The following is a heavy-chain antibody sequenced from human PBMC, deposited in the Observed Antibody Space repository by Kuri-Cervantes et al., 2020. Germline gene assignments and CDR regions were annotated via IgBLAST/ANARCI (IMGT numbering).Heavy chain of an antibody. J-gene: IGHJ5*02. D-gene: IGHD3-10*01. CDR3: ARKTAMVRGAFDP. CDR2: IYPGDSDT. CDR1: GYSFTSYW. V-gene: IGHV5-51*01. Sequence: GESLKISCKGSGYSFTSYWIGWVRQMPGKGLEGMGIIYPGDSDTRYSPSSQGQVTISAAKSISTAYLQWSSRKASDTAMYYCARKTAMVRGAFDPGGQGTLVTVSS.